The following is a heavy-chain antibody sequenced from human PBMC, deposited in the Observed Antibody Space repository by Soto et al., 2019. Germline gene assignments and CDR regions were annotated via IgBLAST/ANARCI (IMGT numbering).Heavy chain of an antibody. V-gene: IGHV3-30-3*01. CDR2: ISYDGSNK. Sequence: PGGSLRLSCAASGFTFSSYAMHWVRQAPGKGLEWVAVISYDGSNKYYADSVKGRFTISRDNSKNTLYLQMNSLRAEDTAVYYCASDYGSGSYDGYYGMDVWGQGTTVTVS. J-gene: IGHJ6*02. CDR1: GFTFSSYA. CDR3: ASDYGSGSYDGYYGMDV. D-gene: IGHD3-10*01.